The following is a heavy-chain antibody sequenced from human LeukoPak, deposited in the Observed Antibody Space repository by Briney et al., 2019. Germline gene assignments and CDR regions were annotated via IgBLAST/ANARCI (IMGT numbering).Heavy chain of an antibody. J-gene: IGHJ4*02. CDR3: AKAPVTTCSGAYCYPFDY. Sequence: GGSLRLSCAASGFTFSTYAMSWVRQAPGKGLEWVSAISVSGNTYHADSVKGRFTISRDSSKNTLYLQMNRLRAEDAAVYYCAKAPVTTCSGAYCYPFDYWGQGTLVTVSS. CDR2: ISVSGNT. CDR1: GFTFSTYA. D-gene: IGHD2-21*01. V-gene: IGHV3-23*01.